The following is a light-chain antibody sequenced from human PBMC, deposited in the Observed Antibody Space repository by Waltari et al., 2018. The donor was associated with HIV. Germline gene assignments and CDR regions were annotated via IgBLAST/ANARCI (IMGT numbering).Light chain of an antibody. CDR1: ALANQY. Sequence: SYELAQPFSVSVSPGQTAAITCFGDALANQYTNWYQQKPGQSPVLVICKDNERPSGVPERFSGSMSGTTVTLTISGVQAEDEADYYCQSTDVRGSQVIFGGGTKLTVL. V-gene: IGLV3-25*03. J-gene: IGLJ2*01. CDR3: QSTDVRGSQVI. CDR2: KDN.